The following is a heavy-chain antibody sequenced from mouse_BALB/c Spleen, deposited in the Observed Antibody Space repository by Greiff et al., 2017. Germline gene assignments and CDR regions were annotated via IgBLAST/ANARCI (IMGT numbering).Heavy chain of an antibody. V-gene: IGHV1-37*01. CDR3: GRGGNYYGSSYWYFDV. J-gene: IGHJ1*01. CDR1: GYSFTGYF. D-gene: IGHD1-1*01. CDR2: INPYNGDT. Sequence: VQLQQSGPELVKPGASVKISCKASGYSFTGYFMNWVKQSHGKSLEWIGRINPYNGDTFYNQKFKGKATLTVDNSSSTAHMELLSLTSEDSAVYYCGRGGNYYGSSYWYFDVWGAGTTVTVSS.